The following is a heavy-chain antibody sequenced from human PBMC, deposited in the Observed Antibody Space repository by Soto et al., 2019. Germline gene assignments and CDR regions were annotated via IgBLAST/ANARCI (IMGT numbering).Heavy chain of an antibody. CDR3: ARTYGSGSYYQVC. CDR2: IYYSGST. J-gene: IGHJ4*02. CDR1: GGSISSGDYY. D-gene: IGHD3-10*01. Sequence: QVQLQESGPGLVKPSQTLSLTCTVSGGSISSGDYYWSWIRQPPEKGLEWVGYIYYSGSTYYNPSLKSRVTISVDTPKNQFSLKLSSVTAADTAVYYCARTYGSGSYYQVCWGQGTLVTVSS. V-gene: IGHV4-30-4*01.